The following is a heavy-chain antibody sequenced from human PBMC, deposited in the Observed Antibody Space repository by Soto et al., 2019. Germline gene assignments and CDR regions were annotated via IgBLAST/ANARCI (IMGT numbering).Heavy chain of an antibody. D-gene: IGHD3-10*01. CDR2: ISYDGSNK. V-gene: IGHV3-30*18. Sequence: QVQLVESGGGVVQPGRSLRLSCAASGFTFSSYGMHWVRQAPGKGLEWVAVISYDGSNKYYADSVKGRFTISRDNSKNSLYLQMISLRAEDTAVYYCAKEEFMVRTAPAWFDPWGQGTLVTVSS. CDR1: GFTFSSYG. CDR3: AKEEFMVRTAPAWFDP. J-gene: IGHJ5*02.